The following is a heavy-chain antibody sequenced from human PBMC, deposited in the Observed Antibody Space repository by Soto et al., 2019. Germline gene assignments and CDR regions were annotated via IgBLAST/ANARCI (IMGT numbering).Heavy chain of an antibody. D-gene: IGHD3-9*01. CDR2: IYYSGST. CDR3: ARGADNYDILTGYFSAFDY. V-gene: IGHV4-39*07. J-gene: IGHJ4*02. Sequence: SETLSLTCTVSGGSISSSSYYWGWIRQPPGKGLEWIGSIYYSGSTYYNPSLKSRVTISVDTSKNQFSLKLSSVTAADTAVYCCARGADNYDILTGYFSAFDYWGQGTLVTVSS. CDR1: GGSISSSSYY.